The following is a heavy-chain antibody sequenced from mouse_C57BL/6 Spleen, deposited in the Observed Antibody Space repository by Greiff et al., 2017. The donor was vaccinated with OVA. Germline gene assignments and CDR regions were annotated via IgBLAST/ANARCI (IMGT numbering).Heavy chain of an antibody. D-gene: IGHD1-1*01. Sequence: EVKLMESEGGLVQPGSSMKLSCTASGFTFSDYYMAWVRQVPEKGLEWVANFNYDGSSTYYLDSLKSRFIISSDNAKNILYLQMSSLNAEDTATYYCAREGTDYYVSLAYWGQGTLVTVSA. V-gene: IGHV5-16*01. J-gene: IGHJ3*01. CDR1: GFTFSDYY. CDR3: AREGTDYYVSLAY. CDR2: FNYDGSST.